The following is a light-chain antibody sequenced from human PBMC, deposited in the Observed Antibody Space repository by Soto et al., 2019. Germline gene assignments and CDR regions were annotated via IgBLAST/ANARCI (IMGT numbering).Light chain of an antibody. CDR1: QDIATY. V-gene: IGKV1-33*01. CDR3: QQRSNWWT. CDR2: DAS. J-gene: IGKJ1*01. Sequence: DIQMTQSPSSLSASVGNRVTITCQASQDIATYLNWYQQKPGKAPNLLIYDASNLETGVPSRFSGGGSGTHFTFTISNLQPEDIATYYCQQRSNWWTFGQGTKVDIK.